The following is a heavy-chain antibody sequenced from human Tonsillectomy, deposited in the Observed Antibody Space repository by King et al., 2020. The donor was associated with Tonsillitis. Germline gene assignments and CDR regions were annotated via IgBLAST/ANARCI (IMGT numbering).Heavy chain of an antibody. CDR1: GFTFRNYD. V-gene: IGHV3-21*01. CDR2: ITANSKYI. CDR3: TKEKGADYYDSGRGAFDI. Sequence: VQLVESGGGLVKPGGSLRLSCAASGFTFRNYDMAWVRQGPGKGLEWVSSITANSKYIYYAASVKGRFTISRDNARTSLYLDMDILSAEDTAVYYCTKEKGADYYDSGRGAFDIWGQGTTVTVSS. D-gene: IGHD3-22*01. J-gene: IGHJ3*02.